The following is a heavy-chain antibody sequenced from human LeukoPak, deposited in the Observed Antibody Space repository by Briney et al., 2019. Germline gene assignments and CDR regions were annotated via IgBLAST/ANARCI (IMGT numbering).Heavy chain of an antibody. J-gene: IGHJ2*01. CDR2: IYYSGSI. D-gene: IGHD1-7*01. Sequence: PSETLSLTCAVYGGSLSGYYWSWIRQPPGKGLEWIGYIYYSGSIKYNPSLKSRVTISVDTSKNQFSLKLSSVTAADTAVYYCARPVTELTDWYFDLWGRGTLVTVSS. CDR3: ARPVTELTDWYFDL. CDR1: GGSLSGYY. V-gene: IGHV4-59*01.